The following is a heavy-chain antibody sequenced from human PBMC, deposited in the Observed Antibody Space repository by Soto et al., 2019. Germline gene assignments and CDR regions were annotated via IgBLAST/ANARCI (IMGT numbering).Heavy chain of an antibody. Sequence: QVQLVESGGGVVQPGRSLRLYCAASGFTFSSYAMHWVRQAPGKGLEWVAVISYDGSNKYYADSVKGRFTISRDNSKNTLYLQMNSLRAEDTAVYYCARQLGRVFDYWGQGTLVTVSS. J-gene: IGHJ4*02. CDR2: ISYDGSNK. V-gene: IGHV3-30-3*01. D-gene: IGHD7-27*01. CDR1: GFTFSSYA. CDR3: ARQLGRVFDY.